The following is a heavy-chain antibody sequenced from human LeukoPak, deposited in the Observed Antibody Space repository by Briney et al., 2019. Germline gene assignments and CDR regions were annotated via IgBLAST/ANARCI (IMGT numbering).Heavy chain of an antibody. D-gene: IGHD2-15*01. V-gene: IGHV3-23*01. Sequence: GGSLSLSCAASGLTFSDYAMSWFRQAPGKGLEWVSGITSGFTPHYADSVKGRFTISRDNSKNTFHLQLNTLRAEDTAVYYCAKDYSDSRVADVFFEYWGQGTLVTVSS. CDR1: GLTFSDYA. CDR2: ITSGFTP. CDR3: AKDYSDSRVADVFFEY. J-gene: IGHJ4*02.